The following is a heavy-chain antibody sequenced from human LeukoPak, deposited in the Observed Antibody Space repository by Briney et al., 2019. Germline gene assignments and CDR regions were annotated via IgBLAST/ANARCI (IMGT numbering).Heavy chain of an antibody. CDR2: INSAGSST. CDR3: ARDRGLPHRHFDY. D-gene: IGHD4-17*01. Sequence: PGGSLRLSGAASGFTFSSYWMHWVRQAPGQGLVWVSRINSAGSSTSYAYSVKGRCTISRDNAKNTLYLQLNSLRAEDTAVYYCARDRGLPHRHFDYWGQGTLVTVSS. J-gene: IGHJ4*02. V-gene: IGHV3-74*01. CDR1: GFTFSSYW.